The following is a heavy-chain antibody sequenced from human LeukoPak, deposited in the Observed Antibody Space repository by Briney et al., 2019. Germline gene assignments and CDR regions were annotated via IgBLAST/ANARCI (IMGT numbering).Heavy chain of an antibody. CDR1: GFTFSSYS. V-gene: IGHV3-21*01. Sequence: GGSLRLSCAASGFTFSSYSMNWVRQAPGKGLEWVSSISSSSSYIYYADSVKGRFTISRDNAKTSLYLQMNSLRAADTAVHYCAKSIAARFYWFDPWGQGTLVTVSS. CDR3: AKSIAARFYWFDP. D-gene: IGHD6-6*01. J-gene: IGHJ5*02. CDR2: ISSSSSYI.